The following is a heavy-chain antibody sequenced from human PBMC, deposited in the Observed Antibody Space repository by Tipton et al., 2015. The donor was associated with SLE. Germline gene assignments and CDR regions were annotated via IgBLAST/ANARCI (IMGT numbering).Heavy chain of an antibody. Sequence: SLRLSCAASGFTFSDYYMSWIRQAPGKGLEWVSYISSSGNTLYYADSVKGRFTISRDNAKNSLSLQMNSLRAEDTAVYYCARVALIVVVTVDAFDIWGQGTMVTVSS. J-gene: IGHJ3*02. CDR1: GFTFSDYY. CDR2: ISSSGNTL. V-gene: IGHV3-11*04. CDR3: ARVALIVVVTVDAFDI. D-gene: IGHD2-21*02.